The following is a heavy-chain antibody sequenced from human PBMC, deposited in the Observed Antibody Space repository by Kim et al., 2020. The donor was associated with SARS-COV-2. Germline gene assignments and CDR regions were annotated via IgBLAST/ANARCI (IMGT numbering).Heavy chain of an antibody. CDR3: AREAIAAAGPDFYYFDY. J-gene: IGHJ4*02. Sequence: ASVKVSCKASGYTFTGYYMHWVRQAPGQGLEWMGWINPNSGGTNYAQKFQGWVTMTRYTSISTAYMELSRLRSDDTAVYYCAREAIAAAGPDFYYFDYWGQGTLFTVSS. CDR1: GYTFTGYY. D-gene: IGHD6-13*01. CDR2: INPNSGGT. V-gene: IGHV1-2*04.